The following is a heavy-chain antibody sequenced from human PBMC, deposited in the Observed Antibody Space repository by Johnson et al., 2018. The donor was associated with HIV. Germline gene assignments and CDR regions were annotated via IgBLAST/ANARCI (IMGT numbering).Heavy chain of an antibody. Sequence: QVQLVESGGGLVQPGGSLRLSCAASGFTFSSHWMHWVRQAPGKGLVWVAVISYDGTNEYYADSVKGRFTISRDNSKNTLYLQMNSLRAEDTAVYYCAKDGQLGQDDAFDIWGQGTMVTVSS. CDR2: ISYDGTNE. V-gene: IGHV3-30*18. J-gene: IGHJ3*02. CDR3: AKDGQLGQDDAFDI. D-gene: IGHD6-6*01. CDR1: GFTFSSHW.